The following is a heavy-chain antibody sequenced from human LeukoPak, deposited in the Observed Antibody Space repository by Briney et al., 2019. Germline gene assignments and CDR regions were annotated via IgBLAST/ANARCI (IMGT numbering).Heavy chain of an antibody. J-gene: IGHJ4*02. CDR3: AQTHSSGWSSEIDY. CDR2: ISGSGGST. CDR1: GFTFSSYA. V-gene: IGHV3-23*01. Sequence: GGSLRLSCAASGFTFSSYAMSWVRQAPGKGLEWVSAISGSGGSTYYADSVKGRFTISRDNSKNTLYLQMNSLRAEDTAVYYCAQTHSSGWSSEIDYWGQGTLVTVSS. D-gene: IGHD6-19*01.